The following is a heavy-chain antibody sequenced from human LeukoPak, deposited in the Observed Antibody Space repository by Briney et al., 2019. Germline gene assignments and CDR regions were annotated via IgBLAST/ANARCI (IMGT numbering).Heavy chain of an antibody. V-gene: IGHV3-11*06. CDR3: ARGGVATIPPSYWYFDL. CDR2: ISTTSSYT. Sequence: GGSLRLSCAASGFTFTTYYMSWIRQAPGKGLEWVSYISTTSSYTNYADSVKGRFTISRDNAKNSLYLQMNSLRDEDTAVYYCARGGVATIPPSYWYFDLWGRGTLVTVSS. D-gene: IGHD5-12*01. J-gene: IGHJ2*01. CDR1: GFTFTTYY.